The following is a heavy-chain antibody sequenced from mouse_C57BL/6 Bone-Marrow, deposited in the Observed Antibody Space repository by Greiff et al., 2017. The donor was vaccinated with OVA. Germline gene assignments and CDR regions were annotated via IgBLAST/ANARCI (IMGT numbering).Heavy chain of an antibody. CDR2: ISYDGSN. CDR1: GYSITSGYY. V-gene: IGHV3-6*01. CDR3: ARREGDY. Sequence: EVQLQESGPGLVKPSQSLSLTCSVTGYSITSGYYWNWIRQFPGNKLEWMGYISYDGSNNYNPSLKNRISITRDTSKNQFFLKLNSVTTEDTATYYCARREGDYWGQGTSVTVSS. J-gene: IGHJ4*01.